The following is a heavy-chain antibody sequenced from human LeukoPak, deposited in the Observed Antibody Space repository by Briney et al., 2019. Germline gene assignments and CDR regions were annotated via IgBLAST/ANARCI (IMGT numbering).Heavy chain of an antibody. CDR3: ASIASSSLSFDDDY. CDR1: GGSISISSYY. D-gene: IGHD6-6*01. J-gene: IGHJ4*02. CDR2: IYYSGST. Sequence: SETLSLTCTVSGGSISISSYYWGWIRQPPGKGLEWIGSIYYSGSTYYNPSLKSRVTISVDTSKNQFSLKLSSVTAADTAVYYCASIASSSLSFDDDYWGQGTLVTVSS. V-gene: IGHV4-39*01.